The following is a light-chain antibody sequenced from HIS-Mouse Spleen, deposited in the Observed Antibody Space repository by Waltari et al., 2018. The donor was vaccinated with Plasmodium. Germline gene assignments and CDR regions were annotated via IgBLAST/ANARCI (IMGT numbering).Light chain of an antibody. CDR2: CAS. CDR1: QSVSSSY. V-gene: IGKV3-20*01. CDR3: QQYGSSPYT. J-gene: IGKJ2*01. Sequence: EIVLTQSPGTLSLSPGERATLSCRASQSVSSSYLAWYQQKPGQAPRLLIYCASSRATGSPDRFSGSGSGTDFTLTISRLEPEDFAVYYCQQYGSSPYTFGQGTKLEIK.